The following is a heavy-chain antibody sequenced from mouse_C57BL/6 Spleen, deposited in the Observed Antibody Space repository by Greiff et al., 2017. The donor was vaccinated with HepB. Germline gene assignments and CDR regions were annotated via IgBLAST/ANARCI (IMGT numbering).Heavy chain of an antibody. D-gene: IGHD2-2*01. CDR2: IDPSDSYT. CDR3: ARGGLRRGFDY. Sequence: QVQLQQPGAELVKPGASVKLSCKASGYTFTSYWMQWVKQRPGQGLEWIGEIDPSDSYTNYNQKFKGKATLTVDTSSSTAYMQLSSLTSEDSAVYYCARGGLRRGFDYWGQGTTLTVSS. V-gene: IGHV1-50*01. J-gene: IGHJ2*01. CDR1: GYTFTSYW.